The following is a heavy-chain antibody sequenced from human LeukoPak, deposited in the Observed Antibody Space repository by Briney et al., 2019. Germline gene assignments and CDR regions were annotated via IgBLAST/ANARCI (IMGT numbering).Heavy chain of an antibody. D-gene: IGHD3-16*01. CDR2: INPNSGGT. CDR1: GGTFSSYA. Sequence: ASVKVSCRASGGTFSSYAISWVRQAPGQGLEWMGWINPNSGGTNYAQKFQGRVTMTRDTSISTAYMELSRLRSDDTAVYYCARNWGAGHPINFDYWGQGTLVTVSS. CDR3: ARNWGAGHPINFDY. V-gene: IGHV1-2*02. J-gene: IGHJ4*02.